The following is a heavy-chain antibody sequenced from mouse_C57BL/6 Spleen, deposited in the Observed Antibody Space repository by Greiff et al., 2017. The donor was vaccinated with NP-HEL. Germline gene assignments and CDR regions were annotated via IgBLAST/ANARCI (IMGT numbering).Heavy chain of an antibody. CDR2: INPYNGGT. D-gene: IGHD1-1*02. Sequence: VQLKQSGPVLVKPGASVKMSCKASGYTFTDYYMNWVKQSHGKSLEWIGVINPYNGGTSYNQKFKGKATLTVDKSSSTAYMELNSLTSEDSAVYYCARQTGDFDYWGQGTTLTVSS. CDR1: GYTFTDYY. J-gene: IGHJ2*01. V-gene: IGHV1-19*01. CDR3: ARQTGDFDY.